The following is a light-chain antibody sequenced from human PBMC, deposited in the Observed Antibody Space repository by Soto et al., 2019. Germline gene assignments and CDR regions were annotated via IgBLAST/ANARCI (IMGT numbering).Light chain of an antibody. J-gene: IGLJ1*01. CDR2: EVY. CDR3: SSHGGSNNPDA. Sequence: QSVLTQPPSASGSPAQSVTISCTGTSSDIGGYNFVSWYQQHPGKAPKLIIYEVYKRPSGVPDRFSGSKSGNTASLTVSGLQAEDEADYYCSSHGGSNNPDAFGTGTKLTVL. V-gene: IGLV2-8*01. CDR1: SSDIGGYNF.